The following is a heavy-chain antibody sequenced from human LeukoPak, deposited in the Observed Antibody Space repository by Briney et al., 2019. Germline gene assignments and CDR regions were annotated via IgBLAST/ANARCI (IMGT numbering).Heavy chain of an antibody. V-gene: IGHV5-51*03. CDR1: ADSSTSCW. D-gene: IGHD6-13*01. CDR2: IYPGDSRV. Sequence: GESLKISCQAVADSSTSCWSGWVRQMPERGGEWMGAIYPGDSRVRYNPSFQGQVTISVDKSTRTAYLQWLSLKASDTAMYYCACRDLSSTWSFPWGQGTLVTVSS. CDR3: ACRDLSSTWSFP. J-gene: IGHJ5*02.